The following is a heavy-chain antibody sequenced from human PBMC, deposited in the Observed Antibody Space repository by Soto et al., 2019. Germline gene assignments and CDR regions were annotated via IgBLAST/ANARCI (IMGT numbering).Heavy chain of an antibody. CDR2: INPNSGGA. V-gene: IGHV1-2*04. CDR3: ARDYYDGSASDGLEI. D-gene: IGHD3-16*01. Sequence: QVHLVHSGAEVKKPGASVKVSCKASGYTFTGHYIHWVRQAPGQGLEWMGWINPNSGGANIAQKFQGWVTMTREISISTNYMEVSRLRSNDTAVYYCARDYYDGSASDGLEIWGQGTMVTVAS. CDR1: GYTFTGHY. J-gene: IGHJ3*02.